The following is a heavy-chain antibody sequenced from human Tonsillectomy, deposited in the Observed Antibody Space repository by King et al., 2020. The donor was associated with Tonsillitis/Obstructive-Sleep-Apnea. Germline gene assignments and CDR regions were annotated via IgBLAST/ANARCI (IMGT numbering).Heavy chain of an antibody. V-gene: IGHV3-21*01. CDR2: ISSSSSYI. Sequence: VQLVESGGGLVKPGGSLRLSCAASGFTFSSYSMNWVRQAPGKGLEWVSSISSSSSYIYYADSVKGRFTISRDNAKNSLYLQMNSLGAEDTAVYYCAAPYPCGGDCYLDYWGQGTLVTVSS. J-gene: IGHJ4*02. CDR3: AAPYPCGGDCYLDY. CDR1: GFTFSSYS. D-gene: IGHD2-21*01.